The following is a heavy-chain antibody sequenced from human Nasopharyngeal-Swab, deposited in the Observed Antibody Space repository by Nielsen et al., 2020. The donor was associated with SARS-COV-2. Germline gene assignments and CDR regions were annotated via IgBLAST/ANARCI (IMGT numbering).Heavy chain of an antibody. CDR1: GFTFRNSW. J-gene: IGHJ4*02. CDR2: IKRKSDGGTT. V-gene: IGHV3-15*01. Sequence: GESLKLSFAASGFTFRNSWMSLVRQAPGKGLEWVGRIKRKSDGGTTDYAAPVKGRFTISRDDSKNTLYLQMNSLKTEDTAVYYCTTDSSGYGNYWGQGTLVNVSS. CDR3: TTDSSGYGNY. D-gene: IGHD5-12*01.